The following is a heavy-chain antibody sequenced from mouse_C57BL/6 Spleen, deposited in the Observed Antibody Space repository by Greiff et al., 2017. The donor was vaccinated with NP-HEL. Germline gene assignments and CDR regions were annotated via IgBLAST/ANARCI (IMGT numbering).Heavy chain of an antibody. V-gene: IGHV14-2*01. CDR2: IDPEDGET. Sequence: EVQLQESGAELVKPGASVKLSCTASGFNITDYYMHWVKQRTEQGLEWIGRIDPEDGETKYAPKFQGKATITADTSSNTAYLQLSSLTSEDTAVYYCAFYYGSSSHWYFDVWGTGTTVTVSS. CDR3: AFYYGSSSHWYFDV. J-gene: IGHJ1*03. CDR1: GFNITDYY. D-gene: IGHD1-1*01.